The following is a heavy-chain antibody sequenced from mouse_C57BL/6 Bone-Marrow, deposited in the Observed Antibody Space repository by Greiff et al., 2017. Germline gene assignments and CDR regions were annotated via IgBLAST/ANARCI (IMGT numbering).Heavy chain of an antibody. Sequence: VQLQQSGPELVQPGASVKISCKASGYTFTDYYMNWVKQSQGKSLEWIGDINPNNGGTSYNKKLKGKATLTVDTSSSTAYMELRSLTSEDSAVYYGARDYYGSSWYFDYWGQGTILTVSS. D-gene: IGHD1-1*01. J-gene: IGHJ2*01. V-gene: IGHV1-26*01. CDR1: GYTFTDYY. CDR2: INPNNGGT. CDR3: ARDYYGSSWYFDY.